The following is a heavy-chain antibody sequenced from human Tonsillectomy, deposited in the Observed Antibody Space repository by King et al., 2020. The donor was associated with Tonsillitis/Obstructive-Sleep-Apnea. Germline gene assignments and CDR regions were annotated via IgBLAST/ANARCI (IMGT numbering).Heavy chain of an antibody. CDR2: IGTDGDT. CDR3: ARERTGVSLMDV. V-gene: IGHV3-13*04. CDR1: GFIFTTYD. J-gene: IGHJ6*04. Sequence: VQLVESGGGLVQPGGSLRLSCAASGFIFTTYDMHWVRQAPGKGLEWFSSIGTDGDTYYPASMRGRFTIYRENTPNSLYLHRNSVKAGDTAVYFCARERTGVSLMDVWGKGTTVTVSS. D-gene: IGHD7-27*01.